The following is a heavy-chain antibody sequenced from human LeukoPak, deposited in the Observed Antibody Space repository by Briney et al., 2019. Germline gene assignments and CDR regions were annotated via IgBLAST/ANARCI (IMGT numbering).Heavy chain of an antibody. CDR2: IYWNDDK. J-gene: IGHJ1*01. CDR3: AHWDDSSGYYETKEYFQH. CDR1: GFSLSTSGVG. Sequence: SGPTLVKPTQTLTLTCTFSGFSLSTSGVGVGWIRQPPGKALEWLALIYWNDDKRYSPSLKSRLTITKDTSKNQVVLTMTNMDPVDTATYYCAHWDDSSGYYETKEYFQHWGQGTLVTVSS. V-gene: IGHV2-5*01. D-gene: IGHD3-22*01.